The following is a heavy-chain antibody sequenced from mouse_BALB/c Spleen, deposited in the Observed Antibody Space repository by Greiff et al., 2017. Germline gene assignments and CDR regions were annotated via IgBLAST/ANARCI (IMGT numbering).Heavy chain of an antibody. D-gene: IGHD1-1*01. J-gene: IGHJ4*01. Sequence: QVQLQQSGAELVKPGASVKLSCKASGYTFTSYWMHWVKQRPGQGLEWIGEINPSNGRTNYNEKFKSKATLTVDKSSSTAYMQLSSLTSEDSAVYYCARTTEYYAMDYWGQGTSVTVSS. V-gene: IGHV1S81*02. CDR2: INPSNGRT. CDR1: GYTFTSYW. CDR3: ARTTEYYAMDY.